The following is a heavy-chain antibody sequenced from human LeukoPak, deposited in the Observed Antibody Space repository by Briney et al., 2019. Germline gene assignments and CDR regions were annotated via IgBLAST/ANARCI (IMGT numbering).Heavy chain of an antibody. D-gene: IGHD3-10*01. CDR1: GFTFDDYA. CDR2: ISWNSGSI. V-gene: IGHV3-9*01. CDR3: AKAGYYYYMDV. J-gene: IGHJ6*03. Sequence: GGSLRLSCAASGFTFDDYAMPWVRQAPGKGLEWVSGISWNSGSIGYADSVKGRSTISRDNAKNSLYLQMNSLRAEDTALYYCAKAGYYYYMDVWGKGTTVTVSS.